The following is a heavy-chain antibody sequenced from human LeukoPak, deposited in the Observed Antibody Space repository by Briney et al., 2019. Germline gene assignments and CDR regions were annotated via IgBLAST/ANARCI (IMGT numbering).Heavy chain of an antibody. CDR1: GGSISSYY. CDR2: IYYSGST. CDR3: ARHSHSYYRYFDWLEEAFDI. V-gene: IGHV4-59*08. Sequence: TPSETLSLTCTVSGGSISSYYWSWIRQPPGKGLEWIGYIYYSGSTNYNPSLKSRVTISVDTSKNQFSLKLSSVTAADTAVYYCARHSHSYYRYFDWLEEAFDIWGQGTMVTVSS. J-gene: IGHJ3*02. D-gene: IGHD3-9*01.